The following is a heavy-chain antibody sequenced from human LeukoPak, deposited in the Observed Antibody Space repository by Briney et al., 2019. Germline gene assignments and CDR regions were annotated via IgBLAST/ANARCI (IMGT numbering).Heavy chain of an antibody. Sequence: SETLSLTCTVSGGSISSYYWSWIRQPPGKGLEWIGYIYYSGSTNYNPSLKSRVTISVDTSKNQFSLKLSSVTAADTAVYYCAALNIATRPWCFDYWGQGTLVTVSS. D-gene: IGHD6-6*01. CDR3: AALNIATRPWCFDY. CDR2: IYYSGST. J-gene: IGHJ4*02. CDR1: GGSISSYY. V-gene: IGHV4-59*01.